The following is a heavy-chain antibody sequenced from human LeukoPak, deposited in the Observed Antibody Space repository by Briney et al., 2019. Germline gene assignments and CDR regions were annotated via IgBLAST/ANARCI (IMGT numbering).Heavy chain of an antibody. V-gene: IGHV1-69*01. Sequence: ASVKVSCKASGGTFSSYAISWVRQAPGQGLEWMGGIIPIFGTANYAQKFQGRVTITADESTSTAYMELSSLRSEDTAVYYCAREEIDSSGYYYCIDYWGQGTLVTVSS. D-gene: IGHD3-22*01. CDR2: IIPIFGTA. J-gene: IGHJ4*02. CDR3: AREEIDSSGYYYCIDY. CDR1: GGTFSSYA.